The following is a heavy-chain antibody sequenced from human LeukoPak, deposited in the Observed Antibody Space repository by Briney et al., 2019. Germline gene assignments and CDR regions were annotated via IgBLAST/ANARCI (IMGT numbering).Heavy chain of an antibody. CDR1: GFTFSSYS. CDR2: ITSSSGNI. V-gene: IGHV3-21*01. Sequence: GGSLRLSCAASGFTFSSYSMNWVRQAPGKGLGWVSSITSSSGNIYYSDSVRGRFTVSRDNAKNSLYLQMNSLIAEDSAVYYCVRIPNNAGFPNWFDPWGQGTLVSVSS. D-gene: IGHD3-9*01. J-gene: IGHJ5*02. CDR3: VRIPNNAGFPNWFDP.